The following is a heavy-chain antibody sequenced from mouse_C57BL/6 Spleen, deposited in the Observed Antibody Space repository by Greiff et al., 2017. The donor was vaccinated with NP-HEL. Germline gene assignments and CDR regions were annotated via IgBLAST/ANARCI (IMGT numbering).Heavy chain of an antibody. J-gene: IGHJ4*01. V-gene: IGHV3-6*01. D-gene: IGHD2-4*01. Sequence: EVKLVESGPGLVQPSQSLSLTCSVTGYSINSGYYWNWIRQFPGNKLEWMGYISYDGSNNYNPSLTNPISISREKSKNQFFLKLNSVTTEDTATYYCARRGLRRGLDYWGQGTSVTVSS. CDR1: GYSINSGYY. CDR3: ARRGLRRGLDY. CDR2: ISYDGSN.